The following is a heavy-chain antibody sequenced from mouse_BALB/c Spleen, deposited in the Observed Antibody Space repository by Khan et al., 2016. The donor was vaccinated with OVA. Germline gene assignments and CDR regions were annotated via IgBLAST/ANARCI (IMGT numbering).Heavy chain of an antibody. Sequence: QVQLQQSGPELVRPGVSVTISCQGSDYTFTDYPMHWVPQSHAKSLEWIGAVSTKYGHPNYNPKFKDKAILSVDNSSITAYMALASLTAEVSAIQYCGRDDGDSVFADGCQGTRFTDSA. D-gene: IGHD2-3*01. CDR3: GRDDGDSVFAD. V-gene: IGHV1S137*01. J-gene: IGHJ3*01. CDR1: DYTFTDYP. CDR2: VSTKYGHP.